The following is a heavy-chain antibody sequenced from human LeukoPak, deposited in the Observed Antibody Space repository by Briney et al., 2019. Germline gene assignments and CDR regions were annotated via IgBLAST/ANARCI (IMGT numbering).Heavy chain of an antibody. J-gene: IGHJ4*02. CDR2: IRQDGSQK. V-gene: IGHV3-7*01. Sequence: GGSLRLSCAAPEFTFSNYWMSWVRQAPGKGLEWVATIRQDGSQKYYVDSVKGRFTISRDNAKNSLYLQMNSLRAEDTAVYYCARESGSVTSEVDFDYWGQGTLVTVSS. CDR3: ARESGSVTSEVDFDY. CDR1: EFTFSNYW. D-gene: IGHD4-17*01.